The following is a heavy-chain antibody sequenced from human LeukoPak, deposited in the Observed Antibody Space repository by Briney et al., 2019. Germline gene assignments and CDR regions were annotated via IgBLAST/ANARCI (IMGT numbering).Heavy chain of an antibody. Sequence: GASVKVSCKASGYTFTNYGFSWVRQAPGQGLEWMGWISAYNGDTKYAQNLQGRVTMTTDTSTSTAYMELRSLRADDTAVHYCARDFSNTSGFKVVFDFWGQGTLVTVSS. CDR2: ISAYNGDT. D-gene: IGHD3-22*01. CDR3: ARDFSNTSGFKVVFDF. V-gene: IGHV1-18*01. CDR1: GYTFTNYG. J-gene: IGHJ4*02.